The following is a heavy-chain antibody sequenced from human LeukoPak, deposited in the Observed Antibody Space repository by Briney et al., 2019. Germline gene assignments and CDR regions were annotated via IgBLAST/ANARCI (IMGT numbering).Heavy chain of an antibody. CDR2: IRGGADDT. Sequence: PGGYLRLSCAASGFTFRSYSMAWVRLAPGKGLEWVSVIRGGADDTSYADSVKGRFTISRDNSKNTLFLQMDGLRVEDTAVYYCATSGFSGYDHPSWGQGTLVTVSS. CDR1: GFTFRSYS. CDR3: ATSGFSGYDHPS. D-gene: IGHD5-12*01. J-gene: IGHJ5*02. V-gene: IGHV3-23*01.